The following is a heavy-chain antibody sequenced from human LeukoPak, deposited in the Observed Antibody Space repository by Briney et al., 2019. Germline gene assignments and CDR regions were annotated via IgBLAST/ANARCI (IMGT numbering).Heavy chain of an antibody. J-gene: IGHJ4*02. Sequence: SETLSLTCAVYGGSFSGYYWSWIRQPPGKGLEWIGEINHSGSTNYNPSLKSRVTISVDTSKNQFSLKLSSVTAADTAVYYCARLPYYYDSSGYYYFSFDYWGEGSLVSVSS. D-gene: IGHD3-22*01. CDR2: INHSGST. CDR3: ARLPYYYDSSGYYYFSFDY. V-gene: IGHV4-34*01. CDR1: GGSFSGYY.